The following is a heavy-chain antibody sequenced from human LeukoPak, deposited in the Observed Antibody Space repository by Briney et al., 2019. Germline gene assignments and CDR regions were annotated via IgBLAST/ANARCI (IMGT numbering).Heavy chain of an antibody. CDR1: GVSFIGGGYY. D-gene: IGHD4-17*01. CDR2: IYYSGST. J-gene: IGHJ6*02. Sequence: SETLTLTCTVSGVSFIGGGYYWSWNRQHQGKGLEWLGYIYYSGSTYYNPSLNSRITMSADTSKNQFSLKLSSVTPADTAVYYCARDLFYGSYGMDVWGQGTTVTVSS. CDR3: ARDLFYGSYGMDV. V-gene: IGHV4-31*03.